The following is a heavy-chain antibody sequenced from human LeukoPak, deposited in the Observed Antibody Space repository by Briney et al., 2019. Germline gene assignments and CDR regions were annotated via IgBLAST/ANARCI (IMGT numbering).Heavy chain of an antibody. J-gene: IGHJ3*02. Sequence: PGGSLRLSCAASGITFSRYTMTWVRQAPGKGLEWVSSISSSSRYIYYADSVKGRFTISRDNAKNSLYMQMNSLRAEDTALYYCAREAPSLAAFDIWGQGTMITVSS. CDR1: GITFSRYT. CDR3: AREAPSLAAFDI. V-gene: IGHV3-21*01. CDR2: ISSSSRYI.